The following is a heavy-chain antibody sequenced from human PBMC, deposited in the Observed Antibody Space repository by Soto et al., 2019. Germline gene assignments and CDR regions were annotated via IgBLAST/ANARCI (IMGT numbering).Heavy chain of an antibody. V-gene: IGHV3-48*03. J-gene: IGHJ5*02. CDR2: ISSSSSST. Sequence: GGSLRLSCAASGFTFSTYEMNWVRQAPGEGLEWISKISSSSSSTFYADSVKGRFVISRDNAKNSLYLQMNSLRAEDTAVYYCTRRVIVAVSDAIPDWFDPWGQGTLVTVSS. CDR1: GFTFSTYE. CDR3: TRRVIVAVSDAIPDWFDP. D-gene: IGHD2-2*02.